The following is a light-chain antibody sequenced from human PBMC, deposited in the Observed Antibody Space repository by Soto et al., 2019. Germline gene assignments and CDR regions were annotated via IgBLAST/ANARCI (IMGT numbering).Light chain of an antibody. CDR3: QQYNNWPPWT. CDR2: GAS. CDR1: QSVSSN. V-gene: IGKV3-15*01. Sequence: EIVMTQSPATLSVSPGERATLSCRASQSVSSNLAWNQQKPAQAPRLLIYGASTRATGIPARFSGSGSGTEFTLTISSLQSEDFAVYYCQQYNNWPPWTCGQGTKVEIK. J-gene: IGKJ1*01.